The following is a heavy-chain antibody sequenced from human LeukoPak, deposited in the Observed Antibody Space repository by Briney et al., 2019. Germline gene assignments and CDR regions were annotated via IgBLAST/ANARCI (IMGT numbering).Heavy chain of an antibody. Sequence: SVKVSCKASGGTXSSYAISWVRQAPGQGLEWMGGIIPVFGTANYAQKFQGRVTITADESTSTAYMELSSLRSEDTAVYYCARDRVVGLGIDNAFDIWGHGTMVTVSS. J-gene: IGHJ3*02. CDR1: GGTXSSYA. D-gene: IGHD2-15*01. V-gene: IGHV1-69*01. CDR3: ARDRVVGLGIDNAFDI. CDR2: IIPVFGTA.